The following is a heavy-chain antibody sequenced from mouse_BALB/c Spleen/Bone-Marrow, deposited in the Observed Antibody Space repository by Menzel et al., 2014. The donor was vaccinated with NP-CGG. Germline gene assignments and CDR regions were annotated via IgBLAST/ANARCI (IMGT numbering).Heavy chain of an antibody. V-gene: IGHV3-2*02. CDR3: ARWGGNYVGYYAMYY. D-gene: IGHD2-1*01. CDR1: GYSITSDYV. Sequence: EVQLVESGPGLVKPSQSLSLTCSVAGYSITSDYVWNWIRQFPGNKLEWMGYISYSGLTNYNPSLKSQFSITQDTSKNQFFLQLNSVTTEDTATYYCARWGGNYVGYYAMYYWGQRTSVTVSS. CDR2: ISYSGLT. J-gene: IGHJ4*01.